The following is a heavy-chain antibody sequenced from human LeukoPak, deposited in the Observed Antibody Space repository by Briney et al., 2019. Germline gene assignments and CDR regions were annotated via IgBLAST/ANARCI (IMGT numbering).Heavy chain of an antibody. CDR3: AREGYGDYVYAFDI. CDR1: GFTFSDYY. V-gene: IGHV3-11*05. CDR2: ISSSSSYT. D-gene: IGHD4-17*01. J-gene: IGHJ3*02. Sequence: SGGSLRLSCAASGFTFSDYYKSWIRQAPGKGLEWVSYISSSSSYTNYADSVKGRFTISRDNAKNSLYLQMNSLRAEDTAVYYCAREGYGDYVYAFDIWGQGTMVTVSS.